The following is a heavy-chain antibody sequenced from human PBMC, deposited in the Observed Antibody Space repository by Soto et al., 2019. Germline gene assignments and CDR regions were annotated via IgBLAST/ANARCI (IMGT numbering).Heavy chain of an antibody. V-gene: IGHV5-51*01. CDR2: IYPGDSDT. J-gene: IGHJ6*02. CDR3: ARRGGQWLVTTLPAYYYYGMDV. CDR1: GYSFTSYW. Sequence: PGESLKISCKGSGYSFTSYWIGWVRQMPGKGLEWMGIIYPGDSDTRYSPSFQGQVTISADKSISTAYLQWSSLKASDTAMYYRARRGGQWLVTTLPAYYYYGMDVWGQGTTVTVSS. D-gene: IGHD6-19*01.